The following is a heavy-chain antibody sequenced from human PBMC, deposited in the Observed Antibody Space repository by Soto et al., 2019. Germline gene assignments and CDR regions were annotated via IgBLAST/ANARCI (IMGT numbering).Heavy chain of an antibody. CDR1: GFTFSTYW. CDR2: INSDESST. CDR3: TRGGTSGSYWGRFDY. V-gene: IGHV3-74*03. Sequence: EVQLVESGGGLVQPGGSLRLSCTASGFTFSTYWMHWVRQVPGRELVWVSRINSDESSTMYAGSVKGRFTISRDNAKNTLYLQMDSLRVDDTAVYYCTRGGTSGSYWGRFDYWGQGTLVTVSS. J-gene: IGHJ4*02. D-gene: IGHD1-26*01.